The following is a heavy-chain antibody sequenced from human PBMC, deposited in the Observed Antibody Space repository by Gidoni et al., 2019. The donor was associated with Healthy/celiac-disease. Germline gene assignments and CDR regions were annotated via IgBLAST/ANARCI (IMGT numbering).Heavy chain of an antibody. CDR3: ARGHNWKGFDY. Sequence: QAQLQEPSRGLVKSSQTLSLTCTASGGSISSGSYYWSWIRQPAGKGLEWIGRIYTSGSTNYNPSLKSRVTISVDTSKNQFSLKLSSVTAADTAVYYCARGHNWKGFDYWGQGTLVTVSS. V-gene: IGHV4-61*02. D-gene: IGHD1-20*01. CDR2: IYTSGST. CDR1: GGSISSGSYY. J-gene: IGHJ4*02.